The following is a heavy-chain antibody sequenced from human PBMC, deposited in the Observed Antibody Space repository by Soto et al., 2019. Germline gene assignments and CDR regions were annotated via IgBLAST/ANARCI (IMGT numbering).Heavy chain of an antibody. CDR1: GFTFSSYA. V-gene: IGHV3-21*01. Sequence: GWSLRLCCAASGFTFSSYAMSWVRQAPGKGLEWVSSITSRSDYIYYADSLKGRFTISRDNAKNSLYLQMHSLRAEDTAFYYCARVDGYTYPNDYWGQGTLVTVSS. CDR2: ITSRSDYI. J-gene: IGHJ4*02. CDR3: ARVDGYTYPNDY. D-gene: IGHD5-12*01.